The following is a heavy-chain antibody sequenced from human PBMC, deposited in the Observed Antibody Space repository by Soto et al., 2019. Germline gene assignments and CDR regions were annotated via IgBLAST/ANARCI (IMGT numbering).Heavy chain of an antibody. D-gene: IGHD6-19*01. V-gene: IGHV4-30-4*01. CDR3: ARSSSLWFDP. CDR1: GGSIGTADYF. CDR2: IFYSGTT. J-gene: IGHJ5*02. Sequence: QVQLEESGPGLVKPSQTLSLTCTVSGGSIGTADYFWSWIRQPPGKGLEWIGYIFYSGTTYYNPSLRSRVSISVDTSKNQFSLKLTSMTAADTAVYYCARSSSLWFDPWGQGTLVTVSS.